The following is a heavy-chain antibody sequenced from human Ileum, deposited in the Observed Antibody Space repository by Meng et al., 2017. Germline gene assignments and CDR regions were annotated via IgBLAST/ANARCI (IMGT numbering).Heavy chain of an antibody. D-gene: IGHD2-15*01. J-gene: IGHJ4*02. Sequence: QGQLQGSGPGLVEPSGTLSLTCTVSGGSISSSFYWSWVRQSPGKGLEWIGQIYLAGSPNYNPSLESRVTISVDKSKNQFSLRLTSVTAADTAIFYCVRHGGKYFDSWGQGTLVTVSS. CDR3: VRHGGKYFDS. V-gene: IGHV4-4*02. CDR2: IYLAGSP. CDR1: GGSISSSFY.